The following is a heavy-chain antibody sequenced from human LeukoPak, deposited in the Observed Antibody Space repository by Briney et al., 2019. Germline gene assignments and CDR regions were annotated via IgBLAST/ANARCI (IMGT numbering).Heavy chain of an antibody. D-gene: IGHD2-2*01. J-gene: IGHJ4*02. CDR3: ASSTQISKYADY. V-gene: IGHV3-23*01. CDR1: GFTFSNYA. Sequence: GGSLRLSCAASGFTFSNYAMHWVRQAPGKGLEWVSAITGSGDKAYYADSVKGPFTVSRDNAKSTLYLQMNSLRAEDTAVYYCASSTQISKYADYWGQGALVTVSS. CDR2: ITGSGDKA.